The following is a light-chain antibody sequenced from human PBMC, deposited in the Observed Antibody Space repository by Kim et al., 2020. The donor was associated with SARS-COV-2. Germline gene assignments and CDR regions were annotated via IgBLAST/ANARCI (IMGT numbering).Light chain of an antibody. V-gene: IGKV1-39*01. CDR1: QTITTF. CDR3: QQSYSVPRA. J-gene: IGKJ5*01. Sequence: GDRVTITCRASQTITTFLSWYQQKPGKAPNLLIYAASRLQSGVPARFSGSGSGTDFTLTISNLQPEDFATYYCQQSYSVPRAFG. CDR2: AAS.